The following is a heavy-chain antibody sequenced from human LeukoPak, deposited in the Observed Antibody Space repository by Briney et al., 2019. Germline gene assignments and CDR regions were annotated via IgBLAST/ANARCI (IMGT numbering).Heavy chain of an antibody. CDR3: ARAIVGVLEY. Sequence: GGSLRLPCAASGFILSSYSMNWVRQAPGKGLEWVSYISSSSSTVYYADSVKGRFTISRDNAKNSLYLQMNSLTDEDTAVYYCARAIVGVLEYWGQGTLVTVSS. D-gene: IGHD1-26*01. V-gene: IGHV3-48*02. CDR1: GFILSSYS. J-gene: IGHJ4*02. CDR2: ISSSSSTV.